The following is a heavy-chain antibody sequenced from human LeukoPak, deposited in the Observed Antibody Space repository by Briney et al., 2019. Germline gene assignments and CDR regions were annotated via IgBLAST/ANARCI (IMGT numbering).Heavy chain of an antibody. J-gene: IGHJ4*02. CDR2: FDPEDGET. D-gene: IGHD3-3*01. CDR3: AATERTIFGDTPPDY. V-gene: IGHV1-24*01. Sequence: GASVKVSCKVSGYTLTELSMHWVRQAPGKGLEWMGGFDPEDGETIYAQKFQGRVTMTEDTSTDTAYMELSSLRSEDTAVYYCAATERTIFGDTPPDYGGQGPLVPVPS. CDR1: GYTLTELS.